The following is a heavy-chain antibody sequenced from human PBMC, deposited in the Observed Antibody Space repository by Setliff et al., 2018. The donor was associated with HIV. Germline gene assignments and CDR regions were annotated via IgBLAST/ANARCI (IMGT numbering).Heavy chain of an antibody. CDR1: GCIFSSYA. V-gene: IGHV3-64*02. CDR2: INSHGGST. J-gene: IGHJ4*02. Sequence: GGSLRLSCAASGCIFSSYAMYWVRQAPGKGLEYLSAINSHGGSTYYADSVKGRFTIYRDNSKNTLYLQMGSLRPEDMAVYFLARDASKPPVKYYFDYWGQGTLVTVSS. CDR3: ARDASKPPVKYYFDY.